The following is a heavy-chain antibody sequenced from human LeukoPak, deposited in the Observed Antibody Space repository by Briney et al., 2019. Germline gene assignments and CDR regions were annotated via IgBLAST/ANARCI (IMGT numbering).Heavy chain of an antibody. V-gene: IGHV3-48*03. J-gene: IGHJ4*02. CDR3: AKDTGYYYDSSNYWV. CDR2: ISSSGSTI. D-gene: IGHD3-22*01. CDR1: GFTFSSYE. Sequence: GGSLRLSCAASGFTFSSYEMNWVRQAPGKGLEWVSYISSSGSTIYYADSVKGRFTISRDNAKNSLYLQMNSLRAEDTALYYCAKDTGYYYDSSNYWVWGQGTLVTVSS.